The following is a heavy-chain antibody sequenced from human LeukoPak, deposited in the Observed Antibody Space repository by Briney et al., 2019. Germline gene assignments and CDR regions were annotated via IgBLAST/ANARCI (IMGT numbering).Heavy chain of an antibody. CDR3: VSYDSSGFLPFYYFDY. Sequence: ASVKVSCKASGGTFSSYAISWVRQAPGQGLEWMGGIIPIFGTANYAQKFQGRVTITADESTSTAYMELSSLRSEDTAVYYCVSYDSSGFLPFYYFDYWGQGTLVTVSS. CDR2: IIPIFGTA. V-gene: IGHV1-69*13. D-gene: IGHD3-22*01. CDR1: GGTFSSYA. J-gene: IGHJ4*02.